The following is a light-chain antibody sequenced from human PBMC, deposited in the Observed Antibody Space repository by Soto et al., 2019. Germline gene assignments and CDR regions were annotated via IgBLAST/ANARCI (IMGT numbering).Light chain of an antibody. CDR2: KAS. Sequence: DIRMTQSPSTLSASVGDRVTLTCRATETISTWLAWYQQKPGKAPKLLIYKASNLESGAPSRFSGSGSGTEFTLTISSLQPDDFATYYCQQYNSYSWTFGQGTKVDIK. J-gene: IGKJ1*01. V-gene: IGKV1-5*03. CDR1: ETISTW. CDR3: QQYNSYSWT.